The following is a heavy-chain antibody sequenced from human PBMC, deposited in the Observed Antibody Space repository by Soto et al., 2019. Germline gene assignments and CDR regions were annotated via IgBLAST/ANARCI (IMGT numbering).Heavy chain of an antibody. J-gene: IGHJ4*02. D-gene: IGHD3-16*01. CDR1: GGTFDSYS. CDR2: IIPVLEIA. CDR3: NLGAY. V-gene: IGHV1-69*02. Sequence: QIQLVQSGAEVKEPGSSVKVSCKASGGTFDSYSLSWVRQAPGQGLEWLGRIIPVLEIAHPAPKFQGRVTFAADISTVTANMELSGLTSDDTAVCYCNLGAYWGQGTLVTVSS.